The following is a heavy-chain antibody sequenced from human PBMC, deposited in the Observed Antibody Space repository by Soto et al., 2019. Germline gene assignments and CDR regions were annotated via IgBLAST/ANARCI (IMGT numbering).Heavy chain of an antibody. V-gene: IGHV1-3*01. D-gene: IGHD1-26*01. CDR3: ARASGSSYWFDP. Sequence: ASVKVSCKASGYTFTSYAMHWVRQAPGQRLEWMGWINAGNGNTKYSQKFQGRVTITRDTSASTAYMELSSLRSEDTAVYYCARASGSSYWFDPWGQGTLVTVSS. CDR2: INAGNGNT. CDR1: GYTFTSYA. J-gene: IGHJ5*02.